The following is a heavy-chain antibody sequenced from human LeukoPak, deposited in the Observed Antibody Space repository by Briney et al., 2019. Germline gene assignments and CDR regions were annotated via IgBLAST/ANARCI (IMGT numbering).Heavy chain of an antibody. Sequence: PGGSLRLSCAASGFTFSSYAMSWVRQAPGKGLEWVSAISGSGGSTYYADSVKGRFTISRDNSKNTLYLQMNSLRAEDTTVYYCAKVVPLYRAAAGSGQQLDYWGQGTLVTVSS. CDR1: GFTFSSYA. V-gene: IGHV3-23*01. CDR3: AKVVPLYRAAAGSGQQLDY. CDR2: ISGSGGST. D-gene: IGHD6-13*01. J-gene: IGHJ4*02.